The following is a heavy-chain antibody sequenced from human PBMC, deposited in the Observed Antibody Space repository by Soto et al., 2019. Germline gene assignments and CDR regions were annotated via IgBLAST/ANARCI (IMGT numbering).Heavy chain of an antibody. CDR3: AMHRGGSSNWGPFDP. D-gene: IGHD6-13*01. CDR2: ISVNYGST. CDR1: GFTFSSFA. J-gene: IGHJ5*02. V-gene: IGHV3-23*01. Sequence: EVQLLESGGALVQPGGSLRLSCAASGFTFSSFAMSWVRQAPGKGLEWVSTISVNYGSTYYADSVKGRFTISRDNSKNTLNLQMKSQRAADTAVYYCAMHRGGSSNWGPFDPWGQGTLVTVSS.